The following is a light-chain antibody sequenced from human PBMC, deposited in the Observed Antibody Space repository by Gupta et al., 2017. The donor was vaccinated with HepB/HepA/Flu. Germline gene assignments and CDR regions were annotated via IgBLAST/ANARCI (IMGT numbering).Light chain of an antibody. J-gene: IGKJ1*01. CDR2: AAS. CDR1: QSINSY. V-gene: IGKV1-39*01. Sequence: DIRMTQSPSSLSASVGDRVTITCRASQSINSYLNWYQQKPGKAPKLLIYAASRLQSGVPSRFSGSGSGTDFTLTISSLQPEDFATYYCQQNYSTPPWTFGQGTKVEIK. CDR3: QQNYSTPPWT.